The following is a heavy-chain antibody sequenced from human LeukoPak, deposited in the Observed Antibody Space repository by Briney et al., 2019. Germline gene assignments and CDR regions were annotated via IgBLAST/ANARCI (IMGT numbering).Heavy chain of an antibody. D-gene: IGHD3-10*01. CDR3: ARVKRFYYGSGSYEYYFDY. J-gene: IGHJ4*02. CDR2: IKQDGGAK. CDR1: GFTFSSYW. Sequence: PGGSLRLSCAASGFTFSSYWMSWVRQAPGKGLEWVANIKQDGGAKYYVDSVKGRLTISRDNAKNSLYLQMNSLRAEDTAVYYCARVKRFYYGSGSYEYYFDYWGQGTLVTVSS. V-gene: IGHV3-7*01.